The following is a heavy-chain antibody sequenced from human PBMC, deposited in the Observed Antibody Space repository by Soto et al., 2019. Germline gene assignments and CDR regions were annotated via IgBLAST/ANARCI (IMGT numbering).Heavy chain of an antibody. CDR3: ARDYYDSSGYYYFDY. V-gene: IGHV1-2*04. CDR1: GYTFTGYD. D-gene: IGHD3-22*01. J-gene: IGHJ4*02. Sequence: GASVKVSCKASGYTFTGYDMHWVRQAPGQGLEWMGWINPNSGGTNYAQKFQGWVAMTRDTSISTAYMELSRLRSDDTAVYYCARDYYDSSGYYYFDYWGQGTLVTVSS. CDR2: INPNSGGT.